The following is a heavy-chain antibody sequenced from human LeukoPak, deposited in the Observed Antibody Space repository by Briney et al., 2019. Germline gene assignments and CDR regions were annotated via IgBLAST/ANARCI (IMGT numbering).Heavy chain of an antibody. CDR2: INHSGST. D-gene: IGHD3-10*01. V-gene: IGHV4-34*01. CDR3: ARAGGSGSYYNGDFDY. J-gene: IGHJ4*02. CDR1: GGSFSGYY. Sequence: SETLSLTCAVYGGSFSGYYWSWIRQPPGKGLEWIGEINHSGSTNYNPSLKSRVTISVDTSKNQFSLKLSSVTAADTAVYYCARAGGSGSYYNGDFDYWGQGTLVTVSS.